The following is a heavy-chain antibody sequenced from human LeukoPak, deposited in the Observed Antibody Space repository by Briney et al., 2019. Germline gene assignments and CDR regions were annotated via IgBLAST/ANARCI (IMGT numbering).Heavy chain of an antibody. Sequence: ASVKVSCKASGYTFTSYGISWVRQAPGQGLEWMGWISAYNGNTNYAQKLQGRVTMTTDTSTSTAYMELRSLRSDDTAVYYCARVRDCSSTSCYPRSSNWFDPWGQGTLVTVSS. J-gene: IGHJ5*02. V-gene: IGHV1-18*01. D-gene: IGHD2-2*01. CDR2: ISAYNGNT. CDR3: ARVRDCSSTSCYPRSSNWFDP. CDR1: GYTFTSYG.